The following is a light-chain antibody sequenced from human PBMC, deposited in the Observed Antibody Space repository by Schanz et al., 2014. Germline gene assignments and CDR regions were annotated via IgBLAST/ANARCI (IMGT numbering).Light chain of an antibody. J-gene: IGKJ4*01. Sequence: DIQMTQSPSTLSASVGDRVTITCRASQSINKWLAWYQQKPGKAPKLLIYAASTLQSGVPSRFSGSGSGTDFTLTISCLQSEDFATYYCQQYYSYPPTFGGGTKVEIK. CDR3: QQYYSYPPT. CDR2: AAS. V-gene: IGKV1-5*01. CDR1: QSINKW.